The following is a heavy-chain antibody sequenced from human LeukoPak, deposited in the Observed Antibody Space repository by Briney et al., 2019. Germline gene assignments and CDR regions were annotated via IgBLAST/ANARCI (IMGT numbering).Heavy chain of an antibody. Sequence: ASVKVSCEASGYTFTGYYMHWVRQAPGQGLEWMGWINPNSGGTNYAQKFQGRVTMTRDTSISTAYMELSRLRSDDTAVYYCARDLRWELQGYDYWGQGTLVTVSS. CDR2: INPNSGGT. J-gene: IGHJ4*02. CDR1: GYTFTGYY. D-gene: IGHD1-26*01. CDR3: ARDLRWELQGYDY. V-gene: IGHV1-2*02.